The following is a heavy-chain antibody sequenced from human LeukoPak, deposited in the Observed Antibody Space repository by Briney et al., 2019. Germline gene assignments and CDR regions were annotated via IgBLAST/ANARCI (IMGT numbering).Heavy chain of an antibody. CDR2: INHSGST. V-gene: IGHV4-34*01. D-gene: IGHD3-16*01. CDR1: GGSFSGYY. J-gene: IGHJ4*02. Sequence: PSETLSLTCAVYGGSFSGYYWSWIRQPPGKGLEWIGEINHSGSTNYNPSLKSRVTISVDTSKNQFSPKLSSVPAANTAVDYCARGGGPFVYWGRGNLVTVSS. CDR3: ARGGGPFVY.